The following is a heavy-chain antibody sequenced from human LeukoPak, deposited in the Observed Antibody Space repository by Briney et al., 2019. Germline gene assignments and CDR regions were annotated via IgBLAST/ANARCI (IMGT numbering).Heavy chain of an antibody. CDR3: ARDYDILTGYDAFDI. J-gene: IGHJ3*02. V-gene: IGHV3-11*01. CDR1: GFTFSDYY. Sequence: GGSLRLSCAASGFTFSDYYMSWIRQAPGKGLEWVSYISSSGSTIYYADSVKGRFTISRDNAKNSLYLRMNSLRAEDTAVYYCARDYDILTGYDAFDIWGQGTMVTVSS. D-gene: IGHD3-9*01. CDR2: ISSSGSTI.